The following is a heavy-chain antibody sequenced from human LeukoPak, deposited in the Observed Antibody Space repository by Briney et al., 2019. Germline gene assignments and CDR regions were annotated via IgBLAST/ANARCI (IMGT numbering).Heavy chain of an antibody. CDR3: ARGRRYYYGSGPFDY. CDR1: GGSFSGYY. V-gene: IGHV4-34*01. Sequence: SGTPSLTCAVYGGSFSGYYWSWIRQPPGKGLEWIGEINHSGSTNYNPSLKSRVTISVDTSKNQFSLKLSSVTAADTAVYYCARGRRYYYGSGPFDYWGQGTLVTVSS. J-gene: IGHJ4*02. D-gene: IGHD3-10*01. CDR2: INHSGST.